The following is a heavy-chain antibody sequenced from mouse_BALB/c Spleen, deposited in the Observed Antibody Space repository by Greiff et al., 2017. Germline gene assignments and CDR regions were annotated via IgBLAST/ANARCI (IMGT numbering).Heavy chain of an antibody. Sequence: EVKLVESGGGLVQPGGSLRLSCATSGFTFSDFYMEWVRQPPGKRLEWIAASRNKANDYTTEYSASVKGRFIVSRDTSQSILYLQMNALRAEDTAIYYCARGSTMITGPFAYWGQGTLVTVSA. J-gene: IGHJ3*01. CDR1: GFTFSDFY. CDR2: SRNKANDYTT. D-gene: IGHD2-4*01. V-gene: IGHV7-1*02. CDR3: ARGSTMITGPFAY.